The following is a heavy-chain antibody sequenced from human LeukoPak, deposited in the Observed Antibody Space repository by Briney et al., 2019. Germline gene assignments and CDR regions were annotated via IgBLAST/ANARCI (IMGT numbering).Heavy chain of an antibody. V-gene: IGHV4-59*01. J-gene: IGHJ4*02. CDR3: AGGTIFGVVPRELDY. CDR1: GGSISSYY. Sequence: PSETLSLTCTVSGGSISSYYWSWIRQPPGKGLEWIGYIYYSGSTNYNPSLKSRVTISVDTSKNQFSLKLSSVTAADTAVYYCAGGTIFGVVPRELDYWGQGTLVTVSS. CDR2: IYYSGST. D-gene: IGHD3-3*01.